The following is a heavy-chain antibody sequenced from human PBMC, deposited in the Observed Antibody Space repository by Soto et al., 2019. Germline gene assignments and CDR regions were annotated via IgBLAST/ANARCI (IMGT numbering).Heavy chain of an antibody. V-gene: IGHV5-51*01. J-gene: IGHJ4*02. CDR1: GYSFTSYW. CDR3: ARHPAVYSYGRTAGFDY. CDR2: IYPGDSDT. D-gene: IGHD5-18*01. Sequence: GESLKISCKGSGYSFTSYWIGWVRQMPGKGLEWMGIIYPGDSDTRYSPSFQGQVTISADKSISTAYLQWSSLKASDTAMYYCARHPAVYSYGRTAGFDYWGQGTLVTVSS.